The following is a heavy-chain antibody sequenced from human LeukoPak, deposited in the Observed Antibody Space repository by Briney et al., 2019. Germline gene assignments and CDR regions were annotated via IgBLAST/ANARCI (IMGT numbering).Heavy chain of an antibody. CDR2: IYTSGST. Sequence: SETLSLTCTVSGGSISSGSYYWSWIRQPAGEGLEWIGRIYTSGSTNYNPSLKSLVTISVDTSKNQFSLKLSSVTAADTAVYYWPRSYFYEYFKNGGQGTLVTVSS. D-gene: IGHD3-3*01. CDR3: PRSYFYEYFKN. J-gene: IGHJ1*01. V-gene: IGHV4-61*02. CDR1: GGSISSGSYY.